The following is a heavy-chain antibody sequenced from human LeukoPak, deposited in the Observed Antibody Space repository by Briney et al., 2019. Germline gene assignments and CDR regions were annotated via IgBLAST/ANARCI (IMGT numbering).Heavy chain of an antibody. CDR1: GYRFTNYR. Sequence: GESLKISCKGSGYRFTNYRIAWVRQMSGKGLEWMGMIYPGDSDTRYSPSFQGQVTISADKSISTAYLQWSSLKASDTAMYYCARLRAPSIAAAGTVDYWGQGTLVTVSS. CDR3: ARLRAPSIAAAGTVDY. D-gene: IGHD6-13*01. V-gene: IGHV5-51*01. CDR2: IYPGDSDT. J-gene: IGHJ4*02.